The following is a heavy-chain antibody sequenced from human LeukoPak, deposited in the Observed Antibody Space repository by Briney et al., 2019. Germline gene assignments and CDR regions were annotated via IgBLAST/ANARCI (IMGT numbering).Heavy chain of an antibody. V-gene: IGHV3-48*03. CDR3: ARKLPGTVYFDY. CDR1: GFTFSSYE. Sequence: PGGSLRLSCVASGFTFSSYEMNWVRQAPGKGLDWISFISGSDGTIYYAGSVKGRFTISRDNPKNSLFLQMNSLRVEDTAVYFCARKLPGTVYFDYWGQGTLVAVSS. CDR2: ISGSDGTI. D-gene: IGHD1-1*01. J-gene: IGHJ4*02.